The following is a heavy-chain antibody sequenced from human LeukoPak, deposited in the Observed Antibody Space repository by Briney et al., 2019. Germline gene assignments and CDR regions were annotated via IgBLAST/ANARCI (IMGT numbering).Heavy chain of an antibody. V-gene: IGHV6-1*01. CDR2: TYYRSRWYN. Sequence: SQTLSLTCAVSGDSVSHTNAAWNWIRQSPSRGLEWLGRTYYRSRWYNDYAVSVKSRIAINPDTSKNQFSLQLNSVTPEDTAVYFCARDCDYGMDVWGQGTTVTVS. J-gene: IGHJ6*02. CDR3: ARDCDYGMDV. CDR1: GDSVSHTNAA.